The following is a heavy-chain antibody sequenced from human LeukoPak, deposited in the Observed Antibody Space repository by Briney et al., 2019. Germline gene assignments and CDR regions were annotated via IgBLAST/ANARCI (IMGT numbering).Heavy chain of an antibody. D-gene: IGHD2-21*02. J-gene: IGHJ4*02. CDR3: ARDVTPLSYYFDY. V-gene: IGHV1-46*03. CDR2: INPSGGST. CDR1: GYTFTSYG. Sequence: ASVKVSCKASGYTFTSYGISWVRQAPGQGLEWMGIINPSGGSTSYAQKFQGRVTMTRDTSTSTVYMELSSLRSEDTAVYYCARDVTPLSYYFDYWGQGTLVTVSS.